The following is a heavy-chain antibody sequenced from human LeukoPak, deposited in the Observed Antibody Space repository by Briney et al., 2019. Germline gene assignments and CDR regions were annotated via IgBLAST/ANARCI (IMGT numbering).Heavy chain of an antibody. CDR2: INPSGGST. Sequence: ASVKVSCKASGYTFTSYAMNWVRQAPGQGLEWMGIINPSGGSTSYAQKFQGRVTMTGDTSTSTVYMELSSLRSEDTAVYYCARDPAYSGSPGEGFDYWGQGTLVTVPS. V-gene: IGHV1-46*01. D-gene: IGHD1-26*01. CDR3: ARDPAYSGSPGEGFDY. J-gene: IGHJ4*02. CDR1: GYTFTSYA.